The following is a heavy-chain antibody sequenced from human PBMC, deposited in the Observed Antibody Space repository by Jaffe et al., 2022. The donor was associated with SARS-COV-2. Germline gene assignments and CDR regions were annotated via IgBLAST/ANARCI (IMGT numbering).Heavy chain of an antibody. CDR2: IYHSGST. D-gene: IGHD2-15*01. CDR1: GYSISSGYY. V-gene: IGHV4-38-2*02. J-gene: IGHJ4*02. Sequence: QVQLQESGPGLVKPSETLSLTCTVSGYSISSGYYWGWIRQPPGKGLEWIGSIYHSGSTYYNPSLKSRVTISVDTSKNQFSLKLSSVTAADTAVYYCARKDCSGGSCYEYYFDYWGQGTLVTVSS. CDR3: ARKDCSGGSCYEYYFDY.